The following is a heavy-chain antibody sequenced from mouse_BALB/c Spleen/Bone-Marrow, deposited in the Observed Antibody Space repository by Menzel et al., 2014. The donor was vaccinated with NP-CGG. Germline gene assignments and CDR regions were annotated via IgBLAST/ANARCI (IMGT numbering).Heavy chain of an antibody. J-gene: IGHJ4*01. CDR1: GFDFSRYW. CDR2: INPDSSTI. D-gene: IGHD1-1*01. V-gene: IGHV4-1*02. Sequence: EVQLQQSGGGLVQPGGSLKLSCAASGFDFSRYWMSWVRQAPGKGLEWIGEINPDSSTINYTPSLNDKFIISRDNAKNTLYLQMSKVRPEDTALYYCARPHYYGSSYAMDYWGQGTSVTVSS. CDR3: ARPHYYGSSYAMDY.